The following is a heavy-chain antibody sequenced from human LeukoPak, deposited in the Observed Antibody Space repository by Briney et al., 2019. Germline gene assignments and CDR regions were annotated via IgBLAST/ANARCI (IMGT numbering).Heavy chain of an antibody. J-gene: IGHJ4*02. CDR3: AKHHCSSTSCYRVFDF. CDR2: IYSGGST. V-gene: IGHV3-23*03. D-gene: IGHD2-2*02. Sequence: GRSLRLSCAASGFTFSSYAMHWVRQAPGKGLEWVSVIYSGGSTYYADSVKGRFTISRDNSKNTLYLQMNSLRAEDTAVYYCAKHHCSSTSCYRVFDFWGQGTLVTVSS. CDR1: GFTFSSYA.